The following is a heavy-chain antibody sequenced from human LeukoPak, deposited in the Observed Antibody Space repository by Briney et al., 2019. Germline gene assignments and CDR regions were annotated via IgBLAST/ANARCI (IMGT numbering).Heavy chain of an antibody. V-gene: IGHV4-39*07. Sequence: SETLSLTCTVSGGSISSSSYYWGWIRQPPGKGLEWIGSIYYSGSTYYNPSLKSRVTISVDTSKNQFSLKLSSVTAADTAVYYCARDPYYYDSSGYYPLIYFDYWGQGTLVTVSS. D-gene: IGHD3-22*01. CDR1: GGSISSSSYY. J-gene: IGHJ4*02. CDR2: IYYSGST. CDR3: ARDPYYYDSSGYYPLIYFDY.